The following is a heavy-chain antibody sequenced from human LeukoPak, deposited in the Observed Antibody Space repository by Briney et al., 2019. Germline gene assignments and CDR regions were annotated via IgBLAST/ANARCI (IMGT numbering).Heavy chain of an antibody. CDR2: IYYGGTT. D-gene: IGHD6-19*01. CDR3: ARRGSSGHYGGWFDP. Sequence: SETLSLTCSVSRGSVSSYYWGWIRQPPGKGLEWIGYIYYGGTTYYNPSLKSRVTRSVDTSSNHVSRRLTSVTATDTAVYFCARRGSSGHYGGWFDPWGPGTLVTVSS. CDR1: RGSVSSYY. V-gene: IGHV4-59*08. J-gene: IGHJ5*02.